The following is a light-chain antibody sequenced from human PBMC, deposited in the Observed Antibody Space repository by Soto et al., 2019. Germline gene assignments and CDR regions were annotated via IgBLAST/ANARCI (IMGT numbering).Light chain of an antibody. CDR2: GAS. Sequence: EIVLTQSPGTLSLSPGERATLSCRASQSVRSSYLAWYQQKPGQAPRLLIYGASTRATGIPNRFSGSGSGTDFTLTIRRLAPEDFAVYYCQQYNNWPPAFGQGTKVDI. CDR3: QQYNNWPPA. J-gene: IGKJ1*01. CDR1: QSVRSSY. V-gene: IGKV3-20*01.